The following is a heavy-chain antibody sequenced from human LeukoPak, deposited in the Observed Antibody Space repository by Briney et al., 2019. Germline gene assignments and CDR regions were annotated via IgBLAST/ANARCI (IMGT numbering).Heavy chain of an antibody. V-gene: IGHV4-59*01. CDR2: IYYSGST. J-gene: IGHJ4*02. CDR1: GGSISSYY. CDR3: ARVGDSSGYSIDY. Sequence: PSETLSLTCTVSGGSISSYYWSWIRQPPGKGLEWIGYIYYSGSTNYNPSLKSRVTISVDTSKNQFSLKLSSVTAADTAVYYCARVGDSSGYSIDYWGQGTLVTVSS. D-gene: IGHD3-22*01.